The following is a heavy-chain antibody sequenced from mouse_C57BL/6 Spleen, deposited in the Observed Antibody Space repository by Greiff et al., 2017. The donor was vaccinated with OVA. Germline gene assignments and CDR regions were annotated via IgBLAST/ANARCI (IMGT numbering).Heavy chain of an antibody. CDR3: ARDYSNYDAMDD. D-gene: IGHD2-5*01. Sequence: LQESGPGLLKPSQSLSLTCSVTGYSITSGYYWNWLRQFPGNKLEWMGYISYVCRNHSTPSLKNRISITRDTSKNQFFLKLNSVTTEDTATYYCARDYSNYDAMDDWGQGTSVTVSS. CDR1: GYSITSGYY. V-gene: IGHV3-6*01. J-gene: IGHJ4*01. CDR2: ISYVCRN.